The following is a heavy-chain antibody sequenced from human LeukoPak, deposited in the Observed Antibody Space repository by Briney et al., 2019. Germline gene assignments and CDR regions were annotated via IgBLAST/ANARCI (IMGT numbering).Heavy chain of an antibody. J-gene: IGHJ6*02. V-gene: IGHV4-34*01. CDR1: GGSFSGYY. CDR2: INHSGST. Sequence: SETLSLTCAVYGGSFSGYYWSWIRQPPGKGLEWIGEINHSGSTNYNPSLKSRVTISVGTSKNQFSLKLSSVTAADTAVYYCARAYPYYDFWSGYYTGYYGMDVWGQGTTVTVSS. CDR3: ARAYPYYDFWSGYYTGYYGMDV. D-gene: IGHD3-3*01.